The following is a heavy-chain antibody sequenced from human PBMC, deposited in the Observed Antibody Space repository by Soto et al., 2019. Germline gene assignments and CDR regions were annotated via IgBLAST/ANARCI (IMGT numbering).Heavy chain of an antibody. CDR2: ISGSGGST. D-gene: IGHD3-22*01. V-gene: IGHV3-23*01. Sequence: EVQLLESGGGLVQPGGSLRLSCAASGFTFSSYAMSLVRQAPGKVLVWVSAISGSGGSTYYADSVKGRFTISRDNSKNTLYMQMNSQRAEETAVYYCAKVMHYYDSSGYYPIDYWGQGTLVTVSS. J-gene: IGHJ4*02. CDR3: AKVMHYYDSSGYYPIDY. CDR1: GFTFSSYA.